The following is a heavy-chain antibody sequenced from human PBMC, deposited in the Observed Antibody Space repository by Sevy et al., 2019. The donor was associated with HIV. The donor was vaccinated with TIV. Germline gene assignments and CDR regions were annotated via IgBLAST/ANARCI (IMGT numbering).Heavy chain of an antibody. V-gene: IGHV5-51*01. CDR2: IYPGDSDT. J-gene: IGHJ3*02. CDR1: GYSFTSYW. Sequence: GESLKISCKGSGYSFTSYWIGWVRQMPGKGLEWMGIIYPGDSDTSYSPSFQGQVTISADKSISTAYLQWSSLKASDTAMYYCARQNVAVGATGGSGALDIWGQGTMVTVSS. CDR3: ARQNVAVGATGGSGALDI. D-gene: IGHD1-26*01.